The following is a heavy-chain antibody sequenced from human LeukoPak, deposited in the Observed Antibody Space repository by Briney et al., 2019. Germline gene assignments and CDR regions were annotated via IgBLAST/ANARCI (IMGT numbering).Heavy chain of an antibody. J-gene: IGHJ4*02. V-gene: IGHV4-34*01. Sequence: SETLSLTCAVYGGSFSGYYWSWIRQPPGKGLEWIGEINHSGSTNYDPSLKSRVTISVDTSKNQFSLKLSSVTAADTAVYYCARGTAVAGGDYWGQGTLVTVSS. CDR3: ARGTAVAGGDY. CDR1: GGSFSGYY. CDR2: INHSGST. D-gene: IGHD6-19*01.